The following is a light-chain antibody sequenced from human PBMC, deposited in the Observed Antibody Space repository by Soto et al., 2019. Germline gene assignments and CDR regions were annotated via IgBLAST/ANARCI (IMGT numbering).Light chain of an antibody. CDR3: QQRYSTPWT. CDR1: QRLSSY. CDR2: AAS. V-gene: IGKV1-39*01. J-gene: IGKJ1*01. Sequence: DIQMTQSPSSLSPSVGDRVTITCRASQRLSSYLNWYQQKPGQAPKLLIYAASNLQSGIPSRFSGSGSGTDFNLTISSLEAEDFATYYCQQRYSTPWTFGQGTKVEIK.